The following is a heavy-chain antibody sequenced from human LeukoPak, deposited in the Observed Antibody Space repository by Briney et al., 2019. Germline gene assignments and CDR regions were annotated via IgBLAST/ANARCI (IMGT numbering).Heavy chain of an antibody. J-gene: IGHJ6*03. V-gene: IGHV3-48*04. CDR3: ARAPYCSSTSCYRDYYYYMDV. Sequence: GGSLRLSCAASGFTFSSYSMNWVRQAPGKGLEWVSYISSSSTIYYADSVKGRFTISRDNAKNSLYLQMNSLRAEDTAVYYCARAPYCSSTSCYRDYYYYMDVWGKGTTVTVSS. CDR2: ISSSSTI. CDR1: GFTFSSYS. D-gene: IGHD2-2*02.